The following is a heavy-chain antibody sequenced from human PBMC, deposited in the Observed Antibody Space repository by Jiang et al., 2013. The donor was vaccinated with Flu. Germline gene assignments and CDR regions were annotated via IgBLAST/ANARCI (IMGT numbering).Heavy chain of an antibody. V-gene: IGHV5-51*01. CDR3: ARYVRGLEYCTNGVCYPGGDYFDY. CDR1: GYSFTSYW. CDR2: IYPGDSDT. Sequence: GAEVKKPGESLKISCKGSGYSFTSYWIGWVRQMPGKGLEWMGIIYPGDSDTRYSPSFQGQVTISADKSISTAYLQWSSLKASDTAMYYCARYVRGLEYCTNGVCYPGGDYFDYWGQGTLVTVSS. D-gene: IGHD2-8*01. J-gene: IGHJ4*02.